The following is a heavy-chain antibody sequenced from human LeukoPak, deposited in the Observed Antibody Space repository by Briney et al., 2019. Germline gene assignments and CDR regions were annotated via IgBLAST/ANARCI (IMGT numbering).Heavy chain of an antibody. J-gene: IGHJ5*02. D-gene: IGHD4-23*01. CDR2: FIPICGTA. V-gene: IGHV1-69*06. CDR1: GGTFSSYA. CDR3: ARVWVRRWDFDP. Sequence: ASVKISCKASGGTFSSYAISWVRQAPGQGLEWMGGFIPICGTANYAQKFQGRVTITADKSTSTAYMELSSLRSEDTAVYYCARVWVRRWDFDPWGQGTLVTVSS.